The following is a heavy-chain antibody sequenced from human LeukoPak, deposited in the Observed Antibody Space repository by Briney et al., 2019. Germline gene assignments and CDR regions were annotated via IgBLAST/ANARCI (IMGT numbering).Heavy chain of an antibody. CDR2: INPSGGST. V-gene: IGHV1-46*01. Sequence: ASVKVSCEASGYTFTSYYMHWVRQAPGQGLEWMGIINPSGGSTSYAQKFQGRVTMTRDMSTSTVYMELSSLRSEDTAVYYCARASAFGELSFDYWGQGTLVTVSS. D-gene: IGHD3-10*01. CDR1: GYTFTSYY. J-gene: IGHJ4*02. CDR3: ARASAFGELSFDY.